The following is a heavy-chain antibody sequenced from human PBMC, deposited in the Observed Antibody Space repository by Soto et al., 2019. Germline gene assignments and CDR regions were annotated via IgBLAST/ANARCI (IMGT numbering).Heavy chain of an antibody. CDR3: TRAPDPGANWGSDAFDI. Sequence: GGSLRLSCTASGFTFGDYAMSWFRQAPGKGLEWVGFISSKAYGGTTEYAASVKGRFTISRDDSKSIAHLQMNSLKTEDTAVYYCTRAPDPGANWGSDAFDIWGQGTMVTVSS. V-gene: IGHV3-49*03. CDR2: ISSKAYGGTT. J-gene: IGHJ3*02. CDR1: GFTFGDYA. D-gene: IGHD7-27*01.